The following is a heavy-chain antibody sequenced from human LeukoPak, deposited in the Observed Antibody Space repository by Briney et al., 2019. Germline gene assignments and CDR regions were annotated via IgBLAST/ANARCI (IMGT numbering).Heavy chain of an antibody. CDR3: ARENRLGMDV. CDR2: IYYSGST. CDR1: GGSISSYY. V-gene: IGHV4-59*01. D-gene: IGHD1-14*01. J-gene: IGHJ6*02. Sequence: SETLSLTCTVSGGSISSYYWSWIRQPPGKGLEWIGYIYYSGSTNYNPSLKSRVTISVDTSKNQFSLKLSSVTAADTAVYYCARENRLGMDVWGQGTTVTASS.